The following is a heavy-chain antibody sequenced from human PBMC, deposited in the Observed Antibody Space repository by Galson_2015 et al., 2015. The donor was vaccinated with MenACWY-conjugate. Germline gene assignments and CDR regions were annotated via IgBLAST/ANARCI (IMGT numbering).Heavy chain of an antibody. CDR1: GYTFTDSY. Sequence: SVKVSCKASGYTFTDSYIHWVRQAPGEGLQWMGWINPKSGATNYAQNFQGWVTMTRDTSITTAYMELSRLTSDDTAVYYCAREERWSTKGSLDSWGHGTLVTVPS. D-gene: IGHD4-23*01. CDR2: INPKSGAT. V-gene: IGHV1-2*04. CDR3: AREERWSTKGSLDS. J-gene: IGHJ5*01.